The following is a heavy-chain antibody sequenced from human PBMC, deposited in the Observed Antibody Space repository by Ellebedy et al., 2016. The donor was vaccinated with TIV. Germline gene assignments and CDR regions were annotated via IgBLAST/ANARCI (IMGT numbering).Heavy chain of an antibody. D-gene: IGHD6-13*01. V-gene: IGHV2-5*01. Sequence: SGPTLVKPTQTLTLTCTFSGFSLNTSTVGVGWIRQPPGTALEWLAVIYSNGDKRYSPSLKTRLTITKDNSKNQVVLTMANMDPVDAATYYCAHRRRGVAVSGTNTWFDPWGLGTLVTVSS. CDR1: GFSLNTSTVG. CDR3: AHRRRGVAVSGTNTWFDP. CDR2: IYSNGDK. J-gene: IGHJ5*02.